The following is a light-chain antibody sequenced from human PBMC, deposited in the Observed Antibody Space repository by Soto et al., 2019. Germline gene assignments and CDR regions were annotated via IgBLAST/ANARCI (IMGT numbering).Light chain of an antibody. V-gene: IGKV3-20*01. Sequence: EIVLTQSPGTLSVSPGERATLSCRASQTISSNNLAWYQQKPGQAPSLLIYGTSSMATGIPDRFSGSGFGTDFTLTISRLEPEDSAIYYCQQYGSWTFGQGTKVEI. J-gene: IGKJ1*01. CDR2: GTS. CDR3: QQYGSWT. CDR1: QTISSNN.